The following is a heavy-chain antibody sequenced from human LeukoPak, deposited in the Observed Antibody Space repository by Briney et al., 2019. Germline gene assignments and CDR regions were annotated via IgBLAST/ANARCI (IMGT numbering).Heavy chain of an antibody. J-gene: IGHJ4*02. CDR1: GFTFSNYW. D-gene: IGHD5-18*01. CDR2: KKEDGSEK. Sequence: PGGSLRLSCAASGFTFSNYWMSWVRQAPGKGLEWVANKKEDGSEKYYVDSVKGRFTISRDNAKNSLYLQMNSLRAEDTAVYYCAREVYQSGSYDFDYWGQGTLVTVSS. V-gene: IGHV3-7*01. CDR3: AREVYQSGSYDFDY.